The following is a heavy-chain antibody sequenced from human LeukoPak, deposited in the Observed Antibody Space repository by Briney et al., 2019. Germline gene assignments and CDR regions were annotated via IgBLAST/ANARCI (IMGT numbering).Heavy chain of an antibody. Sequence: SETLSLTCTVSGGSINSHYWSWLRQPPGEGLEWIGYIQNIGTTNYNPSLKGRVSISIDASRTQFSLKLTSATAADTAIYYCARGDGNWFDPWGQGTLVTVSS. V-gene: IGHV4-59*11. J-gene: IGHJ5*02. D-gene: IGHD5-24*01. CDR1: GGSINSHY. CDR3: ARGDGNWFDP. CDR2: IQNIGTT.